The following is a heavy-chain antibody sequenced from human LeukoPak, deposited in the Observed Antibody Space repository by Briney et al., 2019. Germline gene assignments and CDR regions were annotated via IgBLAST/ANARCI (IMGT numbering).Heavy chain of an antibody. Sequence: ASVKVSCKASGYTFTSYGISWVRQAPGQGLEWMGWISAYNGNTNYAQKLQGRVTMTTDTSTSTAYMELRSLRSDDTAVYYCARLPPSKPRVVARSYYYYYGMDVWGQGTTVTVSS. V-gene: IGHV1-18*01. CDR1: GYTFTSYG. CDR2: ISAYNGNT. CDR3: ARLPPSKPRVVARSYYYYYGMDV. J-gene: IGHJ6*02. D-gene: IGHD2-15*01.